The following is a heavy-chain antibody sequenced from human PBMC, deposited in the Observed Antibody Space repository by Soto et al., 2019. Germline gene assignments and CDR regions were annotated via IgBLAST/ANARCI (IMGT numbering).Heavy chain of an antibody. Sequence: GGSLRLSCAASGFTFSSYAMSWVRQAPGKGLEWVSAISGSGGSTYYADSVKGRFTISRDNSKNTLYLQMNSLRAEDTAVYYCAKDNRYCSGGSCYYPVDYWGQGTLVTVSS. D-gene: IGHD2-15*01. CDR1: GFTFSSYA. J-gene: IGHJ4*02. CDR3: AKDNRYCSGGSCYYPVDY. CDR2: ISGSGGST. V-gene: IGHV3-23*01.